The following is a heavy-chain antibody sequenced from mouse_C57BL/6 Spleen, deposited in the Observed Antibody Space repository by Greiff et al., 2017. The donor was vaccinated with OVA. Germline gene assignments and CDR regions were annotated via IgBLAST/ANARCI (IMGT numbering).Heavy chain of an antibody. V-gene: IGHV1-26*01. Sequence: VQLQQSGPELVKPGASVKISCKASGYTFTDYYMNWVKQSHGKSLEWIGDINPNNGGTSYNQKFKGKATLTVDKSSSTAYMELRSLTSEDSAVYYCARESYSNYDAMDYWGQGTSVTVSS. CDR1: GYTFTDYY. CDR3: ARESYSNYDAMDY. J-gene: IGHJ4*01. CDR2: INPNNGGT. D-gene: IGHD2-5*01.